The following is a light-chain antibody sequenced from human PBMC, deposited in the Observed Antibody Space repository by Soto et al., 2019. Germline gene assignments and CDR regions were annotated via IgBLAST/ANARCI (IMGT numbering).Light chain of an antibody. Sequence: EIVLTQSPGTLSLSPGERATLSCRASQSVSSSYLAWYQQKHGQAPRLLIYGASSSASGIADRFSGSGSGTDFTLTISRLEPEDCAVYYCQQYGSSPWTFGQGTKVEIK. V-gene: IGKV3-20*01. J-gene: IGKJ1*01. CDR1: QSVSSSY. CDR3: QQYGSSPWT. CDR2: GAS.